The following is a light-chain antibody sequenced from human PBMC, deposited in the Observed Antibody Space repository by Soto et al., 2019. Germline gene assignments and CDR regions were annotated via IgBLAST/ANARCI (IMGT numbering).Light chain of an antibody. V-gene: IGKV3-20*01. CDR3: QQYDSSSRGVS. Sequence: EILLTQSPVTLSLSPVEIATLSCSAIQSVSSTYLAWYQQKPGRAPRLLIYGASSRATGIPDRFSGSGSGTDFTLTITRLEPEDFAVYYCQQYDSSSRGVSFGPGTKVDIK. CDR2: GAS. J-gene: IGKJ3*01. CDR1: QSVSSTY.